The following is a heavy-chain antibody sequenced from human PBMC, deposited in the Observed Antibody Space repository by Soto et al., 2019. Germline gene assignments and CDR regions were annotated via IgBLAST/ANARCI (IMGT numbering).Heavy chain of an antibody. Sequence: SVKVSCKASGRTFSTYALTWVRQAPGQGLEWMGGIIPIFGSPNYAQKFQGRVTISADESTNTAYMELSSLRSEDTAVYYCARDKDYYDSSAYPFDYWGQGTLVTVSS. CDR1: GRTFSTYA. J-gene: IGHJ4*02. CDR2: IIPIFGSP. D-gene: IGHD3-22*01. V-gene: IGHV1-69*13. CDR3: ARDKDYYDSSAYPFDY.